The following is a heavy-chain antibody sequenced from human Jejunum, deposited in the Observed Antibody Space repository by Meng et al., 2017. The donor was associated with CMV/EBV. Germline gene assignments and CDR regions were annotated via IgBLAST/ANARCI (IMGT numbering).Heavy chain of an antibody. V-gene: IGHV4-39*07. D-gene: IGHD3-10*01. CDR1: GASISDSSYY. CDR3: ARDPTPDGSDY. J-gene: IGHJ4*02. CDR2: VYYSGST. Sequence: QRQLEESGPGRVKPSGTLSLTCSMSGASISDSSYYWGWIRQPPGKGLEWIGSVYYSGSTYYNPSLESRVTISVDTSKNQFSLKLTSVTAADTATYYCARDPTPDGSDYWGRGTLVTVSS.